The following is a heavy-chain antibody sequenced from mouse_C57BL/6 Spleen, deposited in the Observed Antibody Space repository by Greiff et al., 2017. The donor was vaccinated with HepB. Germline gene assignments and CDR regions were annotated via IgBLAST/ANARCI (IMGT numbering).Heavy chain of an antibody. CDR1: GYSITSGYY. CDR3: ANGSYCEYGEAWYFDV. Sequence: EVQLQESGPGLVKPSQSLSLTCSVTGYSITSGYYWNWIRQFPGNKLEWMGYISYDGSNNYNPSHKNRIYITRDTTKNQFFLKLNSVTTEDTATYYCANGSYCEYGEAWYFDVWGTGTTVTVSS. V-gene: IGHV3-6*01. D-gene: IGHD2-4*01. J-gene: IGHJ1*03. CDR2: ISYDGSN.